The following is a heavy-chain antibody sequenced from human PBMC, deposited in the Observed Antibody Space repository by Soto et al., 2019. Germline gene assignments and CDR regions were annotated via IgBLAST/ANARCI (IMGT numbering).Heavy chain of an antibody. D-gene: IGHD3-3*01. CDR2: IYYSGST. V-gene: IGHV4-59*01. CDR1: GGSISSYY. J-gene: IGHJ6*02. Sequence: PSETLSLTCTVSGGSISSYYWSWIRQPPGKGLEWIGYIYYSGSTNYNPSLKSRVTISVDTSKNQFSLKLSSATAADTAVYYCARHGEPYDFWSGYGYYYYGMDVWGQGTKVTVSS. CDR3: ARHGEPYDFWSGYGYYYYGMDV.